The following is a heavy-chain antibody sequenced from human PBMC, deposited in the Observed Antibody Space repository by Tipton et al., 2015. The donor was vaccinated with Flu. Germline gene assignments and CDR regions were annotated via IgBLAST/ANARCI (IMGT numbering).Heavy chain of an antibody. V-gene: IGHV4-59*08. Sequence: TLSLTCTVSGGSISNYYWSWIRQPPGKGLEWIGSMYHSGSTYYNPSLKSRVTISVDTSRNHLSLRLTSVTAADTGVYYCARRDYSNYVSEPKNWFDPWGQGTLVSVSS. J-gene: IGHJ5*02. CDR2: MYHSGST. CDR3: ARRDYSNYVSEPKNWFDP. D-gene: IGHD4-11*01. CDR1: GGSISNYY.